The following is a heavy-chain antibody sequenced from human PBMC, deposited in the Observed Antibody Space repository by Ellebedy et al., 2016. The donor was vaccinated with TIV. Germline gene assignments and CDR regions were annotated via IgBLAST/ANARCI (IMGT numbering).Heavy chain of an antibody. V-gene: IGHV3-48*04. D-gene: IGHD7-27*01. CDR2: ISGSGLTI. CDR3: ARDMAWGNERVNDALDI. CDR1: GFTFTPYA. J-gene: IGHJ3*02. Sequence: GESLKISCAAPGFTFTPYAMNWVRQAPGKGLEWISYISGSGLTISYADSVKGRFTISRDNAKNSLFLQMSSLTAEDTAVYYCARDMAWGNERVNDALDIWGQGTMVTVSA.